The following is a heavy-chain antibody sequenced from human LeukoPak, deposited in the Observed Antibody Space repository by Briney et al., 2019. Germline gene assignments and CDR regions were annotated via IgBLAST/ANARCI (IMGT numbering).Heavy chain of an antibody. CDR1: GFTFSSYK. CDR3: ARDSRIRAPRITMIVVDRYYYYYGMDV. Sequence: GGSLRLSCAASGFTFSSYKMNWVRQAPGKGLEWVSYISSSGSTIYYADSVKGRFTISRDNAKNSLYLQMNSLRAEDTAVYYCARDSRIRAPRITMIVVDRYYYYYGMDVWGQGTTVTVSS. J-gene: IGHJ6*02. CDR2: ISSSGSTI. V-gene: IGHV3-48*03. D-gene: IGHD3-22*01.